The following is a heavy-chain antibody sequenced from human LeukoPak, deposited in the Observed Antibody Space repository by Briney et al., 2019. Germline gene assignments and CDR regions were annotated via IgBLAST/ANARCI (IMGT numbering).Heavy chain of an antibody. CDR1: GGSISSYY. Sequence: SETLSLTCTVSGGSISSYYWSWIRQPPGKGLEWIGYIYYSGSTNYNPSLKSRVTISVDTSKNQFSLKLSSVTAADTAVCYCARHVVPAASNWFDPWGQGTLVTVSS. CDR2: IYYSGST. CDR3: ARHVVPAASNWFDP. V-gene: IGHV4-59*08. D-gene: IGHD2-2*01. J-gene: IGHJ5*02.